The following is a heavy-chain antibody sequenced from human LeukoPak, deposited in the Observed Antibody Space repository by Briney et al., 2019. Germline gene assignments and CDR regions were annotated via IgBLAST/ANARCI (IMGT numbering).Heavy chain of an antibody. Sequence: GSSVKVSCKASGGTFSSYAISWVRQAPGQGLEWMGGIIPIFGTANYAQKFQGRVTITADKSTSTAYMELSSLRSEDTAVYYCAREEEDPLFGSENYGMDVWGQGTTVTVSS. CDR2: IIPIFGTA. J-gene: IGHJ6*02. CDR3: AREEEDPLFGSENYGMDV. D-gene: IGHD3-10*01. V-gene: IGHV1-69*06. CDR1: GGTFSSYA.